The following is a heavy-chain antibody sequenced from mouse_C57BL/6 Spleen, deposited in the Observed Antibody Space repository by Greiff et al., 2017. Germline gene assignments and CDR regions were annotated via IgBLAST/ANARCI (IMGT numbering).Heavy chain of an antibody. Sequence: VQLQQPGAELVMPGASVKLSCKASGYTFTSYWMHWVKQRPGQGLEWIGEIDPSDSYTNYNQKFKGKSTLTVDKSSSTAYMQLSSLTSEDSAVYYCASHYDSFAYWGQGTLVTVSA. CDR2: IDPSDSYT. CDR3: ASHYDSFAY. CDR1: GYTFTSYW. V-gene: IGHV1-69*01. D-gene: IGHD2-4*01. J-gene: IGHJ3*01.